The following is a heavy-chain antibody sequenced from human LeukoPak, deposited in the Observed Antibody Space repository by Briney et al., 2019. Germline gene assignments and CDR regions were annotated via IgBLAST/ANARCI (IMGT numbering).Heavy chain of an antibody. CDR1: GYSFTSYW. CDR3: ARTSGYNYWEHCDY. D-gene: IGHD5-24*01. V-gene: IGHV5-51*01. CDR2: IYPDDSDT. Sequence: GESLKISFKGSGYSFTSYWIGWVRQMPGKGLEWIGIIYPDDSDTRYSPSFQGQVTISADKSISTAYLQWSSLKASDTAMYYCARTSGYNYWEHCDYWGQGTLVTVSS. J-gene: IGHJ4*02.